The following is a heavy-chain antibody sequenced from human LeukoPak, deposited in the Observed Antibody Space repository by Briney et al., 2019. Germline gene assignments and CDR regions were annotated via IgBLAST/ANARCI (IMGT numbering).Heavy chain of an antibody. CDR1: GFTFSTYA. Sequence: VGCLRLSCAASGFTFSTYAMTWVRQAPGKGLGWGSAISRSGDTTYYADPVKGRFTVSRDNPKNTLFLQMSSLRADDTHLYYCASLGTSDQSHYWGQGTLVTVPS. CDR3: ASLGTSDQSHY. J-gene: IGHJ4*02. D-gene: IGHD1-7*01. V-gene: IGHV3-23*01. CDR2: ISRSGDTT.